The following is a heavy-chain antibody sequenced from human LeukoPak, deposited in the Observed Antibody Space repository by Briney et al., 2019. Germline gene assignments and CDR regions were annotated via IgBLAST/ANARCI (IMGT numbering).Heavy chain of an antibody. CDR1: GFSFSSYD. V-gene: IGHV3-13*01. CDR3: ARGVAGIFDY. J-gene: IGHJ4*02. Sequence: GGSLRLSCAASGFSFSSYDMHWVRQATGKGLEWVSAIGTAGDTYYPGSVKGRFTISRENAKNSLYLQMNGLRAEDTAVYYCARGVAGIFDYWGQGTLVTVSS. D-gene: IGHD6-19*01. CDR2: IGTAGDT.